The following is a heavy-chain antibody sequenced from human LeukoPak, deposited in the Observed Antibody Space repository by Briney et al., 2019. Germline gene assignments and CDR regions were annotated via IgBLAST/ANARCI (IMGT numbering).Heavy chain of an antibody. V-gene: IGHV4-30-4*01. CDR2: IYYSGST. Sequence: SQTLSLTCAVSGGSISSGDYYWSWIRQPPGKGLEWIGYIYYSGSTYYNPSLKSRVTISVDTSKNQFSLKLSSVTAADTAVYYCARVPPGNDAFDIWGQGTMVTVSS. CDR3: ARVPPGNDAFDI. CDR1: GGSISSGDYY. J-gene: IGHJ3*02. D-gene: IGHD1-14*01.